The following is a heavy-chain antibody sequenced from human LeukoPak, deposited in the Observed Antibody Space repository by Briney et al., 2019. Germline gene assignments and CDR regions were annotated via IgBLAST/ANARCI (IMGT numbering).Heavy chain of an antibody. CDR3: ARDDAYYGSGSYPDY. J-gene: IGHJ4*02. D-gene: IGHD3-10*01. CDR2: ISYDGSNK. CDR1: GLTFNSHA. Sequence: GRSLRLSCAASGLTFNSHAMHWVRQAPGKGLEWVAFISYDGSNKYYADSAKGRFTISRDNSKHTLYLQMNSLSAEDTALYYCARDDAYYGSGSYPDYWGQGTLVTVSS. V-gene: IGHV3-30*04.